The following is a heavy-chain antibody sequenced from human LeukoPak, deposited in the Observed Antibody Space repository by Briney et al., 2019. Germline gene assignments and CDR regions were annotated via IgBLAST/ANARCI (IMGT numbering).Heavy chain of an antibody. CDR3: ARRGTTTVSSGEN. CDR2: LCYSGST. CDR1: GGSISSTAYC. J-gene: IGHJ4*02. Sequence: SETLSLTCTVSGGSISSTAYCWDWIRQPPGKGLEWIGSLCYSGSTYHNPSLTSRVTMSVDTSKNQFSLNLSSVTAADTAVYYCARRGTTTVSSGENWGQGTLVTVSP. D-gene: IGHD4-11*01. V-gene: IGHV4-39*01.